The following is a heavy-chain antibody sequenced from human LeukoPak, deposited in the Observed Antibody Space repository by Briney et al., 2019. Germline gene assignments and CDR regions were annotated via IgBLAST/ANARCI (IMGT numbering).Heavy chain of an antibody. Sequence: PSETLSLTCAVYGGSFSGYYWSWIRQPPGKGLEWIGEINHSGSTNYNPSLKSRVTISVDTSKNQFSLKLSSVTAADTAVYYCARGLGIAAAGPSFDIWGQGTMVTVSS. CDR2: INHSGST. CDR3: ARGLGIAAAGPSFDI. D-gene: IGHD6-13*01. J-gene: IGHJ3*02. CDR1: GGSFSGYY. V-gene: IGHV4-34*01.